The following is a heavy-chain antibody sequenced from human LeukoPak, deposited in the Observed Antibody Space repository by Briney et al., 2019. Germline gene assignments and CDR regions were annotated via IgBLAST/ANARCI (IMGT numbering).Heavy chain of an antibody. CDR2: IRYDGSNK. J-gene: IGHJ4*02. CDR3: AKAPGIAAAGDY. CDR1: GFTVSSYG. Sequence: GGSRRLSCAASGFTVSSYGMHWVRQAPGKGLEWVAFIRYDGSNKYYADSVKGRFTISRDNSKNTLYQQMNSLRAEDTAVYYCAKAPGIAAAGDYWGQGTLVTVSS. D-gene: IGHD6-13*01. V-gene: IGHV3-30*02.